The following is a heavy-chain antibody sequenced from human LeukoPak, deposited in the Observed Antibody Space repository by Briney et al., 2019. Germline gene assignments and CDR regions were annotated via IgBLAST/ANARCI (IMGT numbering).Heavy chain of an antibody. D-gene: IGHD6-19*01. CDR3: AKVGPWRVYYFDY. Sequence: PGGSLRLSCAASGFTFSDYYMSWIRQAPGKGLEWVSYISSSGSTIYYADSVKGRFTISRDNSKNTLYLQMNSLRAEDTAVYYCAKVGPWRVYYFDYWGQGTLVTVSS. V-gene: IGHV3-11*04. CDR1: GFTFSDYY. CDR2: ISSSGSTI. J-gene: IGHJ4*02.